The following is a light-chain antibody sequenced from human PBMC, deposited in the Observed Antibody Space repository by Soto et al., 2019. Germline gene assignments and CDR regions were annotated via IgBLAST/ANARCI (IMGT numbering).Light chain of an antibody. CDR1: QSVTSTY. CDR3: QDSSTSPWP. CDR2: ATY. V-gene: IGKV3-20*01. Sequence: TQSPGTLSLSPGERATLSCRAVQSVTSTYMAWYQQKPGQAHRLLIYATYFRATGIPDSFRGSGSGTDFTLTISSLEPEDSAVYYCQDSSTSPWPFGQGTKVEIK. J-gene: IGKJ1*01.